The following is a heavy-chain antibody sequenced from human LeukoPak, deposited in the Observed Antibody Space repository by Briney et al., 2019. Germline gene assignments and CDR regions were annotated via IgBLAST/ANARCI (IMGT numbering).Heavy chain of an antibody. CDR3: VRNGYDSSGYHFSSDS. CDR2: IHHSGGT. Sequence: PSETLSLTCAVYDGSFSDYNWSWIRQSPGKGLQWIGEIHHSGGTNCSPSLKSRVTLSVDTSKNQLSLKLSSVTAADTAVYYCVRNGYDSSGYHFSSDSRGRGTLVTVSS. V-gene: IGHV4-34*01. D-gene: IGHD3-22*01. CDR1: DGSFSDYN. J-gene: IGHJ4*02.